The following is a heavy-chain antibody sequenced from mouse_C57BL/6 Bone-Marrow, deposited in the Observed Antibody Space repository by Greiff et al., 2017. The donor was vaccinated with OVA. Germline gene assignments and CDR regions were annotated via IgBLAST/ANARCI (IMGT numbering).Heavy chain of an antibody. J-gene: IGHJ2*01. CDR2: IDPSDSYT. CDR3: ARRAYYDYDGYYFDY. V-gene: IGHV1-69*01. D-gene: IGHD2-4*01. CDR1: GYTFTSYW. Sequence: QVQLKQPGAELVMPGASVKLSCKASGYTFTSYWMHWVKQRPGQGLEWIGEIDPSDSYTNYNQKFKGKSTLTVDKSSSTAYMQLSSLTSEDSAVYYCARRAYYDYDGYYFDYWGKGTTLTVSS.